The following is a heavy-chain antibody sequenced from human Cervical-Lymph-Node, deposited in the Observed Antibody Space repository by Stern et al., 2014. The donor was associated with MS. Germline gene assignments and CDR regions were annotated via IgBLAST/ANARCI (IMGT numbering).Heavy chain of an antibody. Sequence: VQLVESGPEVKKPGTSVKVSCKASGFTFTSSAVQWVRQAPGQRLEWIGWIGVSSGTTNYAQKFQERVTITRDMSTSTAYMELSSLRSEDTAVYYCAAVPDYYDSSGADAFDIWGQGTMVTVSS. CDR2: IGVSSGTT. V-gene: IGHV1-58*01. CDR1: GFTFTSSA. J-gene: IGHJ3*02. D-gene: IGHD3-22*01. CDR3: AAVPDYYDSSGADAFDI.